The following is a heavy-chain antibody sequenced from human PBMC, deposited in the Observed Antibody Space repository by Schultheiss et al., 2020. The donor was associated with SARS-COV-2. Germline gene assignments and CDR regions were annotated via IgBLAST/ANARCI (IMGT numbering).Heavy chain of an antibody. CDR1: GYTFTGYY. CDR2: INPNSGGT. D-gene: IGHD5-18*01. Sequence: ASVKVSCKASGYTFTGYYMHWVRQAPGQGLEWMGWINPNSGGTNYAQKFQGRVTMTTDTSTSTAYMELRSLRSDDTAVYYCARDLGIQLWSYYFDYWGQGTLVTVPQ. CDR3: ARDLGIQLWSYYFDY. J-gene: IGHJ4*02. V-gene: IGHV1-2*02.